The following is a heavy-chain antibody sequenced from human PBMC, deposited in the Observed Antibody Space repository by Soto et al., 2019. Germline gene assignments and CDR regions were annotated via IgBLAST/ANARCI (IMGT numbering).Heavy chain of an antibody. CDR1: GGSISSYY. J-gene: IGHJ6*03. CDR3: ARVPRSYDILTGYSPYYYYYYMDV. CDR2: IYYSGST. V-gene: IGHV4-59*12. D-gene: IGHD3-9*01. Sequence: SETLSLTCTVSGGSISSYYWSWIRQPPGKGLEWIGYIYYSGSTNYNPSLKSRVTISVDKSKNQFSLKLSSVTAADTAVYYCARVPRSYDILTGYSPYYYYYYMDVWGKGTTVTVSS.